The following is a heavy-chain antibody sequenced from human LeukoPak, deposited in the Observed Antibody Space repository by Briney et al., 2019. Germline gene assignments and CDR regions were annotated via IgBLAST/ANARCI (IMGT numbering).Heavy chain of an antibody. CDR1: GFTFSSYG. CDR3: AKSRSGSANWALQIFDN. D-gene: IGHD1-1*01. V-gene: IGHV3-30*18. J-gene: IGHJ4*02. CDR2: ISYDGSNK. Sequence: GGSLRLSCAASGFTFSSYGMHWVRQAPGKGLEWVAVISYDGSNKYYADSVKGRFTISRDNSKNTLYLQMNSLRAEDTAVYFCAKSRSGSANWALQIFDNWGQGTLVTVSS.